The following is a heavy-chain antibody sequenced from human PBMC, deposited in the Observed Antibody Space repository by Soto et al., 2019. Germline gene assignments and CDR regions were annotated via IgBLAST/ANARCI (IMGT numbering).Heavy chain of an antibody. Sequence: EVQLVESGGGLLKPGGSLRLSCAASGFTFTYAWMDWVRQAPGKGLEWVGRIKNKTDGATTDYAAPVKGRFSISRDDSKNTLYLQMNSLKTEDTGVYYCATVHTTVTFDSWCNGTLVTVAS. CDR3: ATVHTTVTFDS. CDR2: IKNKTDGATT. V-gene: IGHV3-15*07. CDR1: GFTFTYAW. J-gene: IGHJ4*01. D-gene: IGHD4-17*01.